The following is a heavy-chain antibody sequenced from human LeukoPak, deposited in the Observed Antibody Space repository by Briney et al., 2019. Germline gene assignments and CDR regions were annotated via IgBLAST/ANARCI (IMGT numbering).Heavy chain of an antibody. V-gene: IGHV1-18*01. D-gene: IGHD2-2*01. Sequence: GASVKVSCKTSGNTFSNYGISWVRQAPGQGLEWMGWISTFNGDTNYAQKFQGRLTLTTDASTSTVYMELRSLRSDDTAVYYCGRDLWLKHSIPTALLMWGQGTLVTVSS. J-gene: IGHJ4*02. CDR3: GRDLWLKHSIPTALLM. CDR2: ISTFNGDT. CDR1: GNTFSNYG.